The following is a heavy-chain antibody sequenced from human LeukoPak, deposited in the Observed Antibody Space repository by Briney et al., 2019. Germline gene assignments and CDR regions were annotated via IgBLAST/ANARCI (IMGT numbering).Heavy chain of an antibody. J-gene: IGHJ3*02. CDR2: IYYSGSS. CDR1: GGSISSTTYY. CDR3: ARHFRNWNYGSAFDI. V-gene: IGHV4-39*01. Sequence: PSETLSLTCTVSGGSISSTTYYWGWIRQPPGKGLEWIASIYYSGSSYYNPSLKSRVTISVDTSKNQFSLKLSSVTAADTAVYYCARHFRNWNYGSAFDIWGQGTMVAVSS. D-gene: IGHD1-7*01.